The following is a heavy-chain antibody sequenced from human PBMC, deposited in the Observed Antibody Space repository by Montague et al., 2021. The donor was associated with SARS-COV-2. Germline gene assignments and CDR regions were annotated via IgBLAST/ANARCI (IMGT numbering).Heavy chain of an antibody. D-gene: IGHD3-10*01. J-gene: IGHJ4*02. CDR2: ISGDGGFT. Sequence: SLRLSCAASGFTFDDYAMHWARQAPGKGLEWVSLISGDGGFTYYADSVKGRFTISRDNSKNSLYLQMNSLRPEDTALYSCAKDFGALWFGELFSYYFDYWGQGTLVTVSS. V-gene: IGHV3-43*02. CDR3: AKDFGALWFGELFSYYFDY. CDR1: GFTFDDYA.